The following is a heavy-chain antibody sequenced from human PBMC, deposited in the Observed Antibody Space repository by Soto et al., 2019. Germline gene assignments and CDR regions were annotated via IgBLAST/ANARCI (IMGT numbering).Heavy chain of an antibody. D-gene: IGHD1-7*01. J-gene: IGHJ3*02. CDR1: GFSLSTSGVG. CDR3: AYKCITGATDHDAFDI. CDR2: IYWDDDK. Sequence: SGPTLVNPTQTLTLTCTFSGFSLSTSGVGVGWIRQPPGKALEWLALIYWDDDKRYSPSLKSRLTITKDTSKYQVVLTMTNMDPVDIALYYCAYKCITGATDHDAFDIWGQGTMVTVSS. V-gene: IGHV2-5*02.